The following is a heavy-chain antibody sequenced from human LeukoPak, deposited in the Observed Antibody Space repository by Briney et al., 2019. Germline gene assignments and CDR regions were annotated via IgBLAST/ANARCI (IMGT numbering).Heavy chain of an antibody. CDR2: ISDTGTST. CDR1: GFTFNAYA. CDR3: AKAKRHYYGMDV. V-gene: IGHV3-23*01. J-gene: IGHJ6*02. Sequence: PGRSLRLSCAASGFTFNAYAMSWVRQAPGKGLEWVSVISDTGTSTYYADPVKGRFGISRDDSKNTLYLQMNTLRAEDTAIYYCAKAKRHYYGMDVWGQGTTVTVSS.